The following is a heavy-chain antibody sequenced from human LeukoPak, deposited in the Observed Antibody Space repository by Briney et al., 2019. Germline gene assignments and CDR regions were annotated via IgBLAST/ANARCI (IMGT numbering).Heavy chain of an antibody. CDR2: ISGSGSST. CDR1: GFTFTNYA. D-gene: IGHD5-12*01. V-gene: IGHV3-23*01. CDR3: ANLESGDDVFDI. Sequence: GGSLRLSCAASGFTFTNYAMTWVRQAPGKGLEWVSVISGSGSSTNYADSVKGRFTVSRDNSRNTLFLQMNSLRAEDTAVNYCANLESGDDVFDIWGQGTMVTVSS. J-gene: IGHJ3*02.